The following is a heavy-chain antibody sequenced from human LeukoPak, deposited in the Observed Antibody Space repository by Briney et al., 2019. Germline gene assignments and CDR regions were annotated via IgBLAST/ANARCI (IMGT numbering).Heavy chain of an antibody. D-gene: IGHD3-3*01. J-gene: IGHJ6*03. CDR1: GYTFTSYD. CDR3: ARGMTPYYDFWSGYSTGYYYYMDV. V-gene: IGHV1-8*03. CDR2: MNPNSGNT. Sequence: ASVKVSCKASGYTFTSYDINWVRQATGQGLEWMGWMNPNSGNTGYAQKFQGRVTITRNTSISTAYMELSSLRSEDTAVYYCARGMTPYYDFWSGYSTGYYYYMDVWGKGTTVTVSS.